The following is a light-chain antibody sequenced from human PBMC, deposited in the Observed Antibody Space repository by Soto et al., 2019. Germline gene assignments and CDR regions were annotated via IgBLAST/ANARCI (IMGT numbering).Light chain of an antibody. Sequence: SALTQPPSASGSPGQSVTISCTGTSSDVGRYNYISWYQQRPGKAPKLIIYEVSKRPSGVPDRLSGFKYGNTASLTVSGLQAEDEADYYCSSYAGNSRYVFGTGTRSPS. CDR3: SSYAGNSRYV. V-gene: IGLV2-8*01. J-gene: IGLJ1*01. CDR2: EVS. CDR1: SSDVGRYNY.